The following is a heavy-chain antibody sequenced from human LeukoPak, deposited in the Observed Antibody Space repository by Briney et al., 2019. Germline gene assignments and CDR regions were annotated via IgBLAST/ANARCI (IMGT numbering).Heavy chain of an antibody. J-gene: IGHJ3*02. V-gene: IGHV1-46*01. CDR3: ARVGCGGDCYADAFDI. CDR2: INPSGGST. CDR1: GYTFTRYY. D-gene: IGHD2-21*02. Sequence: ASVKVSCTASGYTFTRYYMHWVRQAPGQGLEWMGIINPSGGSTSYAQKFQGRVTMTRDTPTSTVYMELSRLRSEDTAIYYCARVGCGGDCYADAFDIWGQGTMVTVSS.